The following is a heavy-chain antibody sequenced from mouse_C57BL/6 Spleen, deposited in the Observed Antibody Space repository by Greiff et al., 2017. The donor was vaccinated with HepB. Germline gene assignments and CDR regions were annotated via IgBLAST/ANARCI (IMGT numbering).Heavy chain of an antibody. CDR2: IYPGDGDT. D-gene: IGHD1-1*01. CDR3: ARADDSSYGHFDV. V-gene: IGHV1-82*01. CDR1: GYAFSSSW. J-gene: IGHJ1*03. Sequence: VQLQESGPELVKPGASVKISCKASGYAFSSSWMNWVKQRPGKGLEWIGRIYPGDGDTNYNGKFKGKATLTADKSSSTAYMQLSSLTSEDSAVYFCARADDSSYGHFDVWGTGTTVTVSS.